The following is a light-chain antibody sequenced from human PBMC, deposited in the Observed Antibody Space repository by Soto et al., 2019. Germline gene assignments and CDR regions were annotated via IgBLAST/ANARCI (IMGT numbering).Light chain of an antibody. CDR1: HFVRNY. J-gene: IGKJ4*01. V-gene: IGKV3-11*01. CDR3: QQRSNGPPLT. Sequence: EIVLTQSPASLSLSPGETATLACRASHFVRNYLAWYQQKPGQAPRLLIYDAYNRAPGIPTRFSGGGSGTDFTLTISGLEPEDFGVYYCQQRSNGPPLTFGGGTKVEI. CDR2: DAY.